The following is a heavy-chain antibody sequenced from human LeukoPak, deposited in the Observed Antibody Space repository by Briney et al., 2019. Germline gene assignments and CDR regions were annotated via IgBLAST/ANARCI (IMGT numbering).Heavy chain of an antibody. D-gene: IGHD5-12*01. V-gene: IGHV4-59*01. CDR2: IDHTGST. J-gene: IGHJ4*02. Sequence: SQTLSLTCTVSDDSITIYYWTWIRQPPGKGLEWIGYIDHTGSTNYNPSLNSRVTISRDTSKNQFSLKLSSVTAADTAVYYCARDGYSGNDGIWGQGTLVTVSS. CDR1: DDSITIYY. CDR3: ARDGYSGNDGI.